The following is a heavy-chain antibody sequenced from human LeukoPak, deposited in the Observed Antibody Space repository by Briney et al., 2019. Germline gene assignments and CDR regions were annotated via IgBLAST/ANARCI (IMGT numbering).Heavy chain of an antibody. CDR1: GFTFSSYS. CDR3: ARAYSGYDRVDY. V-gene: IGHV3-21*01. J-gene: IGHJ4*02. CDR2: ISSSSSYI. Sequence: GGSLRLSCAASGFTFSSYSMNWVRQAPGKGLEWVSSISSSSSYIYYADSVKGRFTISRDNAKNSLYLQMNSLRAEDTAVYYCARAYSGYDRVDYWGQGTLVTVSS. D-gene: IGHD5-12*01.